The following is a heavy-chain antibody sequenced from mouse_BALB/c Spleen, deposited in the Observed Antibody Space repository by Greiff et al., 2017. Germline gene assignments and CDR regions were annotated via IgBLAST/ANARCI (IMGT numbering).Heavy chain of an antibody. CDR2: ISSGGST. Sequence: EVQLQQSGGGLVKPGGSLKLSCAASGFTFSSYAMSWVRQTPEKRLEWVASISSGGSTYYPDSVKGRFTISRDNARNILYLQMSSLRSEDTAMYYCAREGGDADYFDYWGQGTTLTVSS. J-gene: IGHJ2*01. CDR3: AREGGDADYFDY. V-gene: IGHV5-6-5*01. CDR1: GFTFSSYA.